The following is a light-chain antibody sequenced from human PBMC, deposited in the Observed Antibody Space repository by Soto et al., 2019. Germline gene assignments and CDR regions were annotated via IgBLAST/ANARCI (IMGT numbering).Light chain of an antibody. V-gene: IGKV3-20*01. CDR3: QQYGTSPLT. CDR1: QSLSSVY. CDR2: GAS. Sequence: EIVLTQSPGTLSLFPGERATLSCRASQSLSSVYLAWYQQKPGRAPRLLIYGASSRATGIPDRFRGSGFGTDFTLTISRLEPEDFAVYYCQQYGTSPLTVGGGTKVDSK. J-gene: IGKJ4*01.